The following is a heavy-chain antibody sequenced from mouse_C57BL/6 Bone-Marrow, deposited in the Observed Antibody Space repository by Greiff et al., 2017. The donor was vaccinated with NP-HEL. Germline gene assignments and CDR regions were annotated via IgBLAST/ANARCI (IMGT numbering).Heavy chain of an antibody. V-gene: IGHV8-8*01. D-gene: IGHD1-1*01. J-gene: IGHJ4*01. CDR1: GFSLSTFCMG. CDR3: ARIDDYGSSGDY. Sequence: QVTLKVSGPGILQPSQSLSLTCSFSGFSLSTFCMGVGWLRPPSGQGLEWLAHIWWDDDKYYNPALKNRLTISKDTSKNQVFRKLANVDTADTATDYGARIDDYGSSGDYWGQGTSVTVSS. CDR2: IWWDDDK.